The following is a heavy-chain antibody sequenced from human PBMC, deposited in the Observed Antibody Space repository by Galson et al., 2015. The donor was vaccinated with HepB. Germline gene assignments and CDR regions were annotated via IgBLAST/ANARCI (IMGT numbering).Heavy chain of an antibody. CDR2: IYSGGDT. V-gene: IGHV3-53*04. D-gene: IGHD2-15*01. Sequence: SLRLSCAASGFSVSSNHMSWVRQAPGKGLEWVSVIYSGGDTDYADSVKGRFTISSHNFQNTLYLQMNSLRVEDTAVYYCASTRGFYYWGQGTLVIVSS. CDR3: ASTRGFYY. CDR1: GFSVSSNH. J-gene: IGHJ4*02.